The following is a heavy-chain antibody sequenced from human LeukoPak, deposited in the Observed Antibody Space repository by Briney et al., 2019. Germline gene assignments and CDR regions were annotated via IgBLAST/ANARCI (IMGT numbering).Heavy chain of an antibody. D-gene: IGHD3-3*01. V-gene: IGHV1-24*01. Sequence: ASVKVSCKVSGYTLTELSMHWVRQAPGKGLEWMGGFDPEDGETIYAQKFQGRVTMTEDTSTDTAYMELSSLRSEDTAVYHCASIHRPDVLRFLEWPSARDYYYGMDVWGQGTTVTVSS. J-gene: IGHJ6*02. CDR1: GYTLTELS. CDR2: FDPEDGET. CDR3: ASIHRPDVLRFLEWPSARDYYYGMDV.